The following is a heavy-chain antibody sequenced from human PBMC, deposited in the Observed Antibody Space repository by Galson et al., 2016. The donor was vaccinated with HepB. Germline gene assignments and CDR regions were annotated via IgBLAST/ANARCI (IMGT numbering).Heavy chain of an antibody. Sequence: SLRLSCAASGFTFSSHWMGWVRQAPGKGLECVAYIKKDGSEKFYVDYVKGRFTLSRDNAKNSMYLQMNSLTADDTAVYDCANFNVNPWGQGTLVTVSS. CDR1: GFTFSSHW. D-gene: IGHD3-3*01. J-gene: IGHJ5*02. V-gene: IGHV3-7*03. CDR3: ANFNVNP. CDR2: IKKDGSEK.